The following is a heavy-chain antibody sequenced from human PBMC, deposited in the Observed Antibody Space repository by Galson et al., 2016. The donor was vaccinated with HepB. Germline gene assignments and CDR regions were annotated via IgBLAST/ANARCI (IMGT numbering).Heavy chain of an antibody. CDR1: GGSISTNW. CDR3: ARDNSGSYLDS. V-gene: IGHV4/OR15-8*02. J-gene: IGHJ4*02. CDR2: THHSGTT. Sequence: SETLSLTCVVSGGSISTNWWSWVRQPPGKGLDWIGETHHSGTTYFNPSLSSRVTISIDNSNNQLSLRLSSVTVADTAVYYCARDNSGSYLDSWGQGTLITVSS. D-gene: IGHD1-26*01.